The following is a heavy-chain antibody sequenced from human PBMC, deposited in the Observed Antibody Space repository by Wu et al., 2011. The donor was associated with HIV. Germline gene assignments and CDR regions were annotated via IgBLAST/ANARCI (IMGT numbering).Heavy chain of an antibody. CDR3: AGGITETT. D-gene: IGHD4-17*01. J-gene: IGHJ4*02. V-gene: IGHV1-2*02. Sequence: LEWMGWXNPNSGDTNYAEKFQGRVTMTRDTSITTAYMELSRLRSDDTAMYYCAGGITETTGGQGTLVTVSS. CDR2: XNPNSGDT.